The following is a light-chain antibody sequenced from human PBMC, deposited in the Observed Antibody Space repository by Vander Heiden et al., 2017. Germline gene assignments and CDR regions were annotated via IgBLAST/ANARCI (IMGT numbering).Light chain of an antibody. CDR1: RSNIGSMY. CDR2: GNN. V-gene: IGLV1-47*01. CDR3: AACDDSLSASYV. J-gene: IGLJ1*01. Sequence: QSVLTQPPPASGTPGPRATITCSGIRSNIGSMYVYWFQHFPGTAPKLLIYGNNQRPSGVPDRFSASKSGTSASLAISGLRSEDEAGYYCAACDDSLSASYVFETGTKVAVL.